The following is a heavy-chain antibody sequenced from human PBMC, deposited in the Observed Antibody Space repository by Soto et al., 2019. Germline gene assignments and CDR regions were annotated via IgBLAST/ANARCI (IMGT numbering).Heavy chain of an antibody. CDR2: ISPNNGDT. D-gene: IGHD2-15*01. J-gene: IGHJ4*02. CDR3: ARTPRAQMIVLEAATRFDY. Sequence: QVQLVQSGGEVKRPGASVKVSCKASGYTFTTYGFNWVRQAPGQGLEWMGWISPNNGDTNYAQTFQGRVTLTTDTSTSTAYMEMRSLTSDDTAVYYCARTPRAQMIVLEAATRFDYWGQGTLVTVSS. V-gene: IGHV1-18*04. CDR1: GYTFTTYG.